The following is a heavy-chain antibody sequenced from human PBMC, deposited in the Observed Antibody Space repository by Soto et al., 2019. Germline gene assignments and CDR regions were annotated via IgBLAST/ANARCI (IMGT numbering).Heavy chain of an antibody. CDR3: TGEVASGY. V-gene: IGHV3-30*03. J-gene: IGHJ4*02. Sequence: QVQLVESGVGVVRPGRSLRLSGAVSGFTVSTYGMHWVRQAPGKGLEWVAVISRDGGTKYYADSVKGRFTISRDNSRNTLFLEMNSLRGDDMAVYYCTGEVASGYWGQGTLVTVSS. CDR1: GFTVSTYG. D-gene: IGHD2-8*02. CDR2: ISRDGGTK.